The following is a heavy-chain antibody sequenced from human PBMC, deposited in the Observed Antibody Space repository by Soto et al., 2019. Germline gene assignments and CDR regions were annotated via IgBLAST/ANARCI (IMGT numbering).Heavy chain of an antibody. Sequence: SETLSLTCTVSGGSISSSSYYWGWIRQPPGKGLEWIGSIYYSGSTYYNPTLKSRVTISVDTSKNKFSLKLSSVTAADTAVYYCASHGEDYDILTGYYDFDYWGQGTLVTVSS. V-gene: IGHV4-39*01. CDR3: ASHGEDYDILTGYYDFDY. J-gene: IGHJ4*02. CDR1: GGSISSSSYY. CDR2: IYYSGST. D-gene: IGHD3-9*01.